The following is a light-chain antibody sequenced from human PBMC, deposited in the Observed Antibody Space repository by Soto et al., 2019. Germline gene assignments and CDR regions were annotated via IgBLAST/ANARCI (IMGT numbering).Light chain of an antibody. CDR1: RNDVGGHKF. J-gene: IGLJ3*02. CDR2: EVT. Sequence: QSVLTQPPSASGSPGQSVTISCTGSRNDVGGHKFVSWYQHHPGKAPKLIIYEVTQRPSGVPHRFSGSKSDNTASLTVSGLQPEDEADYYCSSYGGNTNFVLFGGGTQLTVL. CDR3: SSYGGNTNFVL. V-gene: IGLV2-8*01.